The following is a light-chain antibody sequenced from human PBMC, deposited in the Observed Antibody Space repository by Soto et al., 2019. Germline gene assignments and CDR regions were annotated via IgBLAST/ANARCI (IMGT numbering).Light chain of an antibody. V-gene: IGKV3-11*01. J-gene: IGKJ1*01. CDR2: EAA. CDR3: QQYSRSPT. CDR1: QSVNAY. Sequence: EILLTQSPSTLSLSPGERATLSCRASQSVNAYVVWYQHRPGQPPRLLRHEAAHSAAGIPVRFSGSGSETDLTLTITRIEPEDLAVYYCQQYSRSPTFGQGTKVDI.